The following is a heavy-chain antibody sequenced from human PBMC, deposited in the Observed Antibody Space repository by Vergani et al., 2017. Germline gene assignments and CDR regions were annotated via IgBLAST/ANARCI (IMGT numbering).Heavy chain of an antibody. J-gene: IGHJ4*02. Sequence: EVQLLESGGGLVQPGGSLRLSCAASGFTFRSYAMSWVRQAPGKGLGWVSAISGSGGSTYYADSVKGRFTISRDNSKNTLYLQMNSLRAEDTAVYYCAKDRKYIADCFDYWGQGTLVTASS. CDR1: GFTFRSYA. CDR3: AKDRKYIADCFDY. V-gene: IGHV3-23*01. CDR2: ISGSGGST. D-gene: IGHD6-13*01.